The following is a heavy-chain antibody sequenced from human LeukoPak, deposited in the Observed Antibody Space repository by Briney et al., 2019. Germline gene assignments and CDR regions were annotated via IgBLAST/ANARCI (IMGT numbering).Heavy chain of an antibody. V-gene: IGHV3-48*04. CDR2: ISSSSSTI. CDR1: GFTFSSYS. J-gene: IGHJ5*02. CDR3: ARDRVAGWFDP. D-gene: IGHD2-15*01. Sequence: PGGSLRLSCAASGFTFSSYSMNWVRQAPGKGLEWVSYISSSSSTIYYADSVKGRFTISRDNAKNSLYLQMNSLRAEDTAVYYCARDRVAGWFDPWGQGTLVTVSS.